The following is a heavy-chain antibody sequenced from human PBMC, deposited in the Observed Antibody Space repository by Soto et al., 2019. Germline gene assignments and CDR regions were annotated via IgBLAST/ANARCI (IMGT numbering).Heavy chain of an antibody. Sequence: GAGPTLVNHTQTPPLTCTFSGFSLSTTGMRVSWIRQPPGKALEWLARIDWDDDKFYSTSLKTRLTISKDTSKNQVVLTMTNMDPVDTATYYCARAPYSSSWYGDYFDYWGQGALVTVSS. J-gene: IGHJ4*02. V-gene: IGHV2-70*04. CDR2: IDWDDDK. CDR1: GFSLSTTGMR. D-gene: IGHD6-13*01. CDR3: ARAPYSSSWYGDYFDY.